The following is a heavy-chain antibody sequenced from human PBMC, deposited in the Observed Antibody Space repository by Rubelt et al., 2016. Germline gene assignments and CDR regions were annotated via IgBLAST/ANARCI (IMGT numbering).Heavy chain of an antibody. J-gene: IGHJ4*02. Sequence: QLQLQESGPGLVKPSETLSLTCTVSGGSISSSSYYWGWIRQPPGKGLEWIGSIYYSGSIYYNPSLNGRVTISVDTSKNQFSRKLSSVTAADTAVYYCARDFFDWLNLYYFDYGGQGTLVTVSS. CDR1: GGSISSSSYY. D-gene: IGHD3-9*01. CDR2: IYYSGSI. CDR3: ARDFFDWLNLYYFDY. V-gene: IGHV4-39*07.